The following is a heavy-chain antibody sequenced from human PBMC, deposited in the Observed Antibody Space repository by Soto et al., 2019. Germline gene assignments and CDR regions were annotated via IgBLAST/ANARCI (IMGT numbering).Heavy chain of an antibody. Sequence: PGGSLRLSCAASGFTFSDSAMHWVRQASGKGLEWVGRIRSKANSYATAYGASVKGRFTISRDDSKNTAYLQMNSLNAEDTAVYYCTSPKYFYGHNGVDYWGQGTLVTVSS. CDR3: TSPKYFYGHNGVDY. D-gene: IGHD3-10*01. J-gene: IGHJ4*02. V-gene: IGHV3-73*01. CDR1: GFTFSDSA. CDR2: IRSKANSYAT.